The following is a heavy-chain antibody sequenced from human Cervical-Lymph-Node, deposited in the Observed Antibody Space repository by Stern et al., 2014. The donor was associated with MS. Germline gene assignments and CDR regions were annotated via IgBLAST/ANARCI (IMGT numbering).Heavy chain of an antibody. J-gene: IGHJ4*02. V-gene: IGHV1-18*01. CDR2: ISGNVGDR. D-gene: IGHD6-6*01. CDR3: VYTSSLGGVLFEY. CDR1: GYTFPTYG. Sequence: QVQLVQSGAEVKKPGASVKVSCKASGYTFPTYGFNWVRQVPGQGLAWVGWISGNVGDRNYAPKLQGRVSMTTNPSTLTAYMELRNLRSDDTAVYYCVYTSSLGGVLFEYWGQGSLFTVSS.